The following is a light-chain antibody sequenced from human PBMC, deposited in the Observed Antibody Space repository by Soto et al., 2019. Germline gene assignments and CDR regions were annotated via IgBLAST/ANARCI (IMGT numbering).Light chain of an antibody. CDR3: QQYNGT. J-gene: IGKJ4*01. Sequence: DIPMTQSPSTLSASIGDRVTITCRASQSIGNWLAWYQQKPGKAPDLLIYKASNLESGVPSRFSGSGSGTEFTLTISSLQPDDFATYYCQQYNGTFGGGTKVEIK. V-gene: IGKV1-5*03. CDR2: KAS. CDR1: QSIGNW.